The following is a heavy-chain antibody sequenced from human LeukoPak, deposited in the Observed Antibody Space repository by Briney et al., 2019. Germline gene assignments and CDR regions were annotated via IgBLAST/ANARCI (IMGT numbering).Heavy chain of an antibody. V-gene: IGHV4-38-2*02. J-gene: IGHJ6*03. CDR3: ARLDYGDFYYYYYMDV. Sequence: PSETLSLTCTVSGYSISSGYYWGWIRQPPGKGLEWIGSIYHSGSTHYNPSLKSRVTISVDTSKNQFSLKLSSVTAADTAVYYCARLDYGDFYYYYYMDVWGKGTTVTVSS. CDR2: IYHSGST. CDR1: GYSISSGYY. D-gene: IGHD4-17*01.